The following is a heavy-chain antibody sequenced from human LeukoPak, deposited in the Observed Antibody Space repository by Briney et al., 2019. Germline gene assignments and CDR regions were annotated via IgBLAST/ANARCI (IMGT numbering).Heavy chain of an antibody. V-gene: IGHV4-59*01. CDR2: IYYSGST. J-gene: IGHJ6*02. CDR3: ARARGGSYYSYYYYGMDV. Sequence: PSETLSLTCTVSGGSISSYYWSWLRQPPGKGLEWIGYIYYSGSTNYNPSLKSRVTISVDTSKNQFSLKLSSVTAADTAVYYCARARGGSYYSYYYYGMDVWGQGTTVTVSS. D-gene: IGHD1-26*01. CDR1: GGSISSYY.